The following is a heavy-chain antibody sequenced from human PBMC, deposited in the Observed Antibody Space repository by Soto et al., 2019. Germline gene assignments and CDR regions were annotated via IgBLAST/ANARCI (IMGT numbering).Heavy chain of an antibody. CDR3: ASRDLVVAATRLSYFDY. J-gene: IGHJ4*02. CDR2: INHSGST. D-gene: IGHD2-15*01. V-gene: IGHV4-34*01. Sequence: SETLSLTCAVYGGSFSGYYWSWIRQPPGKGLEWIGEINHSGSTNYNPSLKSRVTISVDTPKNQFSLKLSSVTAADTAVYYCASRDLVVAATRLSYFDYWGQGTLVTVSS. CDR1: GGSFSGYY.